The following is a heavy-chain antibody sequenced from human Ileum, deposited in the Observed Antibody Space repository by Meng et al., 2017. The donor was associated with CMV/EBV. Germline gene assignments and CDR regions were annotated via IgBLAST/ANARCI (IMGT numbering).Heavy chain of an antibody. V-gene: IGHV3-23*03. CDR1: GFTLSRNA. CDR2: IYSGGSSI. CDR3: AKVVFSDGYNYYFDY. Sequence: SGFTLSRNAMSWVRQAPGKGLEWVSVIYSGGSSIYYVDSVKGRFTISRDNSKKTLYLQMNSLRAEDTAVYYCAKVVFSDGYNYYFDYWGQGTLVTVSS. D-gene: IGHD5-24*01. J-gene: IGHJ4*02.